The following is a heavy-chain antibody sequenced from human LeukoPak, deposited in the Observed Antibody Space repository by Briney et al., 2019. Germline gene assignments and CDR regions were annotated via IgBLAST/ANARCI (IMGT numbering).Heavy chain of an antibody. CDR3: AVGIAARALFDY. Sequence: HSGGPLRLSCAASGFTFSSYAMSWVRQAPGKGLEWVSAISGSGGSTYYADSVKGRFTISRDNSKNTLYLQMNSLRAEDTAVYYCAVGIAARALFDYWGQGTLVTVSS. CDR1: GFTFSSYA. V-gene: IGHV3-23*01. CDR2: ISGSGGST. J-gene: IGHJ4*02. D-gene: IGHD6-6*01.